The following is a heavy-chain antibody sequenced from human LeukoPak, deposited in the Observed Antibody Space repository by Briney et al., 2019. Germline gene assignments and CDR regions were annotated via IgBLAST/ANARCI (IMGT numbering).Heavy chain of an antibody. CDR2: INPNSGGT. CDR1: GYTFTGYY. CDR3: ARVTVAAATYDAFDI. D-gene: IGHD2-15*01. V-gene: IGHV1-2*02. J-gene: IGHJ3*02. Sequence: ASVKVSCKASGYTFTGYYMHWVRQAPGQGLEWMGWINPNSGGTNYAQKFQGRVTMTRDTSISTAYMELSRLRSDDTAVYYCARVTVAAATYDAFDIWGQGTMVTVSS.